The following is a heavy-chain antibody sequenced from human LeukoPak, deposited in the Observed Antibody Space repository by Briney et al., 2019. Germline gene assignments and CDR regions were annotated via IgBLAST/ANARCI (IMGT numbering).Heavy chain of an antibody. CDR3: AKDGSWSCTD. V-gene: IGHV3-33*06. Sequence: GGSLRLSCAASGFSFNSYGMHWVRQAPGKGLEWVAVIWYDGSNKYYTDSVKGRFTISRDDSKNTLFLQMNSLRVEDTAVYYCAKDGSWSCTDWGQGALVTVSS. D-gene: IGHD2-8*02. CDR1: GFSFNSYG. J-gene: IGHJ4*02. CDR2: IWYDGSNK.